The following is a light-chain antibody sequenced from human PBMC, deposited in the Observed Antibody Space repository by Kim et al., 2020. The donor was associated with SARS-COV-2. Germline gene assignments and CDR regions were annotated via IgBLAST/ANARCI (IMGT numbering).Light chain of an antibody. CDR1: QSIGSW. J-gene: IGKJ2*01. Sequence: SVGDRVTITCRASQSIGSWLAWYQQKPGKAPKLLIYQASTLQSGVPSRFGGSGSGTEFTLTISSLQPDDFATYYCQQYNSYSPAYTFGQGTKLEI. CDR3: QQYNSYSPAYT. V-gene: IGKV1-5*03. CDR2: QAS.